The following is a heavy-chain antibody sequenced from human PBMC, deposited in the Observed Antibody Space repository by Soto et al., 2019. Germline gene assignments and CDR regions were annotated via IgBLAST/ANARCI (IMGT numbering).Heavy chain of an antibody. CDR1: GGTFSSYA. J-gene: IGHJ4*02. V-gene: IGHV1-69*13. D-gene: IGHD2-21*02. Sequence: SVKVSCKASGGTFSSYAISWVRQAPGQGLEWMGGIIPIFGTANYAQKFQGRVTITADESTSTAYMELSGLRSEDTAVYYCVMRGLVTNDYWGQGTLVTVSS. CDR2: IIPIFGTA. CDR3: VMRGLVTNDY.